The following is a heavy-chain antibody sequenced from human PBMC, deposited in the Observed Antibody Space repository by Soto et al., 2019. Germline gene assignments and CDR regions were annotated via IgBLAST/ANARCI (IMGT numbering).Heavy chain of an antibody. D-gene: IGHD3-9*01. V-gene: IGHV1-18*01. CDR3: ARVNVSLTGYYKGYDY. CDR2: ISAYNGNT. Sequence: QVQLVQSGAEVKKPGASVKVSCKASGYTFTSYGISWVRQAPGQGLEWMGWISAYNGNTNYAQKLQGRVTMTTGTSTRADDMGLRRLRSDDTAVYYCARVNVSLTGYYKGYDYWGQGTLVTVSS. J-gene: IGHJ4*02. CDR1: GYTFTSYG.